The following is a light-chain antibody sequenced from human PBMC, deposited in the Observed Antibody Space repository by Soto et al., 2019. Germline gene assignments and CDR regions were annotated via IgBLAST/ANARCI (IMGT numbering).Light chain of an antibody. CDR2: KVS. V-gene: IGKV2-30*01. CDR3: MQGTS. J-gene: IGKJ5*01. CDR1: QSLLYGDG. Sequence: DVVMTQSPLSLPVTLGQPASISCRSSQSLLYGDGNWFQQRPGQSPRRLIYKVSKRDSGVPDRFSGSGSGTDFTLKISRVEAEDVGVYYCMQGTSFGQGTRLEIK.